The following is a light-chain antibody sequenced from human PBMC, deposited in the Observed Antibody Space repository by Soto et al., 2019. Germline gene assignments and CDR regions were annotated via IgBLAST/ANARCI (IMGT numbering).Light chain of an antibody. CDR1: QTIRRW. J-gene: IGKJ1*01. V-gene: IGKV1-5*01. Sequence: DIEMTQSPSTLSASVGDRVTITCRASQTIRRWLAWYQQRPGKAPKGLIYDASTLESGVPARFSGSGSETQFSLTISSLQPEDSATYYCQHYNSDPRTFGQGTKVEIK. CDR2: DAS. CDR3: QHYNSDPRT.